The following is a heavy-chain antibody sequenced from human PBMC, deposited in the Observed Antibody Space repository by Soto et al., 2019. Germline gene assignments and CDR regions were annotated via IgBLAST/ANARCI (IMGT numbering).Heavy chain of an antibody. CDR1: GGSICSYY. V-gene: IGHV4-59*08. D-gene: IGHD2-2*01. Sequence: PSETTSLTCTVSGGSICSYYWSWIRQHPGKGLEWIGYIYYSGSTNYNPSLKSRVTISVDTSKNQFSLKLSSVTAADTAVYYCARQGGYCSSTSCYGGGILYMDVWGKGTTVTVSS. CDR3: ARQGGYCSSTSCYGGGILYMDV. CDR2: IYYSGST. J-gene: IGHJ6*03.